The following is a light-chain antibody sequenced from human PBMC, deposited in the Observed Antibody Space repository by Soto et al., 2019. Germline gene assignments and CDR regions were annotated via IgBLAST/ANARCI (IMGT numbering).Light chain of an antibody. CDR1: QTLRSGY. CDR2: DVS. V-gene: IGKV3-20*01. Sequence: EIVLTQSPGTLSWSPGDRATLSCRASQTLRSGYLAWYQHKPGQAPRLLIYDVSSRATGIPDRFSGSGSGTDFTLTISRLEPEDFAVYYCQQYGSSPRAFGQGTKVEVK. CDR3: QQYGSSPRA. J-gene: IGKJ1*01.